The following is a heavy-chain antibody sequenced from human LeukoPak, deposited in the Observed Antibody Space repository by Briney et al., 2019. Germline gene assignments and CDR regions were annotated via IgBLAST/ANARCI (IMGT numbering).Heavy chain of an antibody. CDR1: GFTFSSFT. CDR3: ARGDCITTRSYLPNWFDP. CDR2: ISSDSGYI. V-gene: IGHV3-21*01. J-gene: IGHJ5*02. Sequence: GGSLRLSCAASGFTFSSFTMSWVRQAPGKGLEWVSSISSDSGYIYDADSVKGRFTISRDNAKNSLYLQMDSLRAEDTAVYYCARGDCITTRSYLPNWFDPWGQGTLVTVSS. D-gene: IGHD2-2*01.